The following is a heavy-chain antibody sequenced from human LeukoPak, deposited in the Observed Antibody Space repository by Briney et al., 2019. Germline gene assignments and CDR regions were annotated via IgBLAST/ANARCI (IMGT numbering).Heavy chain of an antibody. D-gene: IGHD3-10*01. J-gene: IGHJ5*02. CDR3: ARERVRGVKSFDP. Sequence: SETLSLTCTVSGGSISSYYWGWIRQPPGKGLEWIGSIYYSGSTYYNPSLKSRVTISVDTSKNQFSLKLSSVTAADTAVYYCARERVRGVKSFDPWGQGTLVTVSS. CDR1: GGSISSYY. CDR2: IYYSGST. V-gene: IGHV4-39*07.